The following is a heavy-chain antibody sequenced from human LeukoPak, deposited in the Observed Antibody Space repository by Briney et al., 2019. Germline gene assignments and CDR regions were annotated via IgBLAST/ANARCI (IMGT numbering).Heavy chain of an antibody. Sequence: ASVKVSCKASGGTFSNYAISWVRQASGQGLEWMGGIIPIFGAANYAQKFQGRVTITADESTSTAYMELSSLRSEDTAVYYCARFPHEGYCSSTSCYYLDYWGQGTLVTVSS. CDR1: GGTFSNYA. CDR2: IIPIFGAA. V-gene: IGHV1-69*13. D-gene: IGHD2-2*01. J-gene: IGHJ4*02. CDR3: ARFPHEGYCSSTSCYYLDY.